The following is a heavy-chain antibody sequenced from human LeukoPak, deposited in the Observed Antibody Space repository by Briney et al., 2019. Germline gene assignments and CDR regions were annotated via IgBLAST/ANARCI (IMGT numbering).Heavy chain of an antibody. CDR1: GGSISSYY. D-gene: IGHD1-26*01. V-gene: IGHV4-59*01. CDR3: ARDGYRGSSDAFDI. CDR2: IYYSGST. Sequence: KPSETLSLTCTVSGGSISSYYWSWIRQPPGKGLEWIGYIYYSGSTNYNPSLKSRVTISVDTSKNQFSLKLSSVTAADTAVYYCARDGYRGSSDAFDIWGQGTMVTVSS. J-gene: IGHJ3*02.